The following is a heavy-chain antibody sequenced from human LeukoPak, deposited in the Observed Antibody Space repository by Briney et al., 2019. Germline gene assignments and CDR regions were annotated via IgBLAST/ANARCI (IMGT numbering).Heavy chain of an antibody. Sequence: GASVKVSCKASGYTFTSYGISWVRQAPGQGLEWMGWISAYNGNTNYAQKLQGRVTMTTDTSISTAYMELSRLRSDDTAVYYCASPITFGGLTGFDYWGQGTLVTVSS. CDR1: GYTFTSYG. CDR2: ISAYNGNT. J-gene: IGHJ4*02. D-gene: IGHD3-16*01. V-gene: IGHV1-18*01. CDR3: ASPITFGGLTGFDY.